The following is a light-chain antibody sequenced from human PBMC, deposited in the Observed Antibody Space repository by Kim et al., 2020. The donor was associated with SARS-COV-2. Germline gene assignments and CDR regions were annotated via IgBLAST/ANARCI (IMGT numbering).Light chain of an antibody. Sequence: VSVSPGQTASITCSGDKLGDKYTCWYKQKPGQSPVLVIYRDSRRPSGIPERFSGSNSGNTATLTISGTQAMDEADYYCQTWDSSGVLGGGTQLNV. V-gene: IGLV3-1*01. CDR1: KLGDKY. J-gene: IGLJ2*01. CDR3: QTWDSSGV. CDR2: RDS.